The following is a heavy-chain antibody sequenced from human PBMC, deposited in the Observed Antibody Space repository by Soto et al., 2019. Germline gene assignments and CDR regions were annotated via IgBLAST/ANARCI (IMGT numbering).Heavy chain of an antibody. J-gene: IGHJ4*02. CDR1: GFTFDDYA. CDR2: ISCNSGSI. Sequence: GGSLRLSCAASGFTFDDYAMHWVRQAPGKGLEWVASISCNSGSIGYADSVKGRFTISRDNAKNSLSLQMNSLRPEDTALYYCVKDTWYITTWYLDYWGQGTLVNVSS. CDR3: VKDTWYITTWYLDY. V-gene: IGHV3-9*01. D-gene: IGHD6-13*01.